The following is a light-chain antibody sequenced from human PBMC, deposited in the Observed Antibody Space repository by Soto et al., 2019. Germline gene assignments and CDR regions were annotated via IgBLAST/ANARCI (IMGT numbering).Light chain of an antibody. V-gene: IGKV3-20*01. J-gene: IGKJ5*01. CDR1: QSVSTSY. CDR3: QHYGAAPIT. Sequence: ESALTQSPGTLSFSLGERPTLSCRASQSVSTSYVAWYQQKFGQAPRLLIYDAFSRATGIPDRFSASGSGTDFTLTISRLEPEDFALYYCQHYGAAPITFGQGTRLEI. CDR2: DAF.